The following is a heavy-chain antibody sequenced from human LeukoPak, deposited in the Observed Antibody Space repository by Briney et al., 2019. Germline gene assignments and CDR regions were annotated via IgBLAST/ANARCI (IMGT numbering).Heavy chain of an antibody. CDR3: ARDFWGGSGYPDAFDI. D-gene: IGHD3-3*01. CDR2: INPSGGRT. J-gene: IGHJ3*02. CDR1: GYIFTSYY. Sequence: ASVKVSCKASGYIFTSYYMHWVRQAPGQGLEWMGIINPSGGRTNYAQKFQGRVTMTRDMSTSTVYMELSSLRSEDTAVYYCARDFWGGSGYPDAFDIWGQGTMVTVSS. V-gene: IGHV1-46*01.